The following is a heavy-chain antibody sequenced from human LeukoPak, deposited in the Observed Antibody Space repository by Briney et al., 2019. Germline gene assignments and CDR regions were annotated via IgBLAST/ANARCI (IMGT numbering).Heavy chain of an antibody. V-gene: IGHV4-34*01. CDR3: VGWGLSETYVISDY. J-gene: IGHJ4*01. CDR2: INHTGST. D-gene: IGHD3-10*01. CDR1: GGSFSGYY. Sequence: SETLSLTCAVYGGSFSGYYWSWIRQPPGKGLEWVGEINHTGSTKYNPSLQRRVTISVDTSKNQFSLRLSSVTAADTAMYYCVGWGLSETYVISDYWGHGTLVTVSS.